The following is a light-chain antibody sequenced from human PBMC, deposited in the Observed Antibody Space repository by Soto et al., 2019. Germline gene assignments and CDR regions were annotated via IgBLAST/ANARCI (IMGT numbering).Light chain of an antibody. CDR3: CSYAGSYGV. CDR2: DVS. Sequence: QSALTQPRSVSGSPGQSVTISRTGTSSDVGGYNYVSWYQQHPGKAPKLTIYDVSKRPSGVPDRFSGSKSGNTASLTISGLQAEDEADYYCCSYAGSYGVFGTWTTVPVL. J-gene: IGLJ1*01. CDR1: SSDVGGYNY. V-gene: IGLV2-11*01.